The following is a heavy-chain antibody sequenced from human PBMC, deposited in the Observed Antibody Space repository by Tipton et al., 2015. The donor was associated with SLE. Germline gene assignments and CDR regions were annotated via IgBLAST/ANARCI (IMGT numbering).Heavy chain of an antibody. D-gene: IGHD1-26*01. CDR1: GYSISSGYY. CDR2: IYHSGST. Sequence: TLSLTCTVSGYSISSGYYWGWIRQPPGKGLEWIGSIYHSGSTNYNPSLKSRVTISVDTSKNQFSLKLSSVTAADTAVYYCARAGSAFDIWGQGTMVTVSS. V-gene: IGHV4-38-2*02. CDR3: ARAGSAFDI. J-gene: IGHJ3*02.